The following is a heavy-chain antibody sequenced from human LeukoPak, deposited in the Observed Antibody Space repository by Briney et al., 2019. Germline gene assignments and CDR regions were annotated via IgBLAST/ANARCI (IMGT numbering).Heavy chain of an antibody. J-gene: IGHJ5*02. CDR1: GGSISSYY. V-gene: IGHV4-4*07. Sequence: SETLSLTCTVSGGSISSYYWSWIRQPAGKGLEWIGRIYTSGSTNYNPSLKSRVTISGDPSKIQFSLKLSSVPAADAAVYYCARGAIWQQLDWFDPWGQGTLVTVSS. D-gene: IGHD6-13*01. CDR3: ARGAIWQQLDWFDP. CDR2: IYTSGST.